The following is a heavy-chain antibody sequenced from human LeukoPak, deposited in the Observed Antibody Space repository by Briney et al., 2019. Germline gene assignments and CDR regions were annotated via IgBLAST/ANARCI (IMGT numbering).Heavy chain of an antibody. CDR1: GFTFDIHG. D-gene: IGHD3-16*01. CDR2: ISSGSSPK. CDR3: ARGDDGAY. V-gene: IGHV3-48*04. J-gene: IGHJ4*02. Sequence: PGGSLRLSCAASGFTFDIHGMNWIRQAPGKGLEWVSHISSGSSPKYYADSVRGRFTISRDNAKKSLYLQMNSLRVEDTAVYYCARGDDGAYWGQGTLVTVSS.